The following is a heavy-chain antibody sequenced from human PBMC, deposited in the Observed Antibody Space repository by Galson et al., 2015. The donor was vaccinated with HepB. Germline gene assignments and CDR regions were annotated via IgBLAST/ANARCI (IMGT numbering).Heavy chain of an antibody. CDR3: TRDAWRYCSSTSCYRIDY. CDR2: IRSKAYGGTT. CDR1: GFTFGDYA. J-gene: IGHJ4*02. V-gene: IGHV3-49*04. D-gene: IGHD2-2*01. Sequence: FLRLSCAASGFTFGDYAMSWVRQAPGKGLEWVGFIRSKAYGGTTEYAASVKGRFTISRDDSKSIAYLQMNSLKTEDTAVYYCTRDAWRYCSSTSCYRIDYWGQGTLATVSS.